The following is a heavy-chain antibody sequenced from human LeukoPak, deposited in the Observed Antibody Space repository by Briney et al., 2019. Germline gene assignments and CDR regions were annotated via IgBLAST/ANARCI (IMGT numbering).Heavy chain of an antibody. J-gene: IGHJ3*02. V-gene: IGHV4-59*11. CDR1: DDSFSSHY. CDR2: ISYIGST. CDR3: ARDLVTVTKGFDI. Sequence: KPSETLSLTCAVSDDSFSSHYWTWIRQPPGKGLEWIGYISYIGSTNYNPSLKSRVTISIDTSRNQFSLRLSSVTAADTAVYYCARDLVTVTKGFDIWGQGTMVGVSS. D-gene: IGHD4-17*01.